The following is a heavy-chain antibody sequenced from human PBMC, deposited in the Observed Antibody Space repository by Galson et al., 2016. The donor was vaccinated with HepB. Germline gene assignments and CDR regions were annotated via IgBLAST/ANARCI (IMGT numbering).Heavy chain of an antibody. J-gene: IGHJ4*02. CDR2: IYYSGST. V-gene: IGHV4-31*03. CDR1: GGSISSGGYY. Sequence: LSLTCTVSGGSISSGGYYWSWIRQHPGKGLEWIGYIYYSGSTYYNPSLKSRVTISVDTSKNQFSLKLSSVTAADTAVYYCARMVYGDAYYFDYWGQGTLVTVSS. CDR3: ARMVYGDAYYFDY. D-gene: IGHD4-17*01.